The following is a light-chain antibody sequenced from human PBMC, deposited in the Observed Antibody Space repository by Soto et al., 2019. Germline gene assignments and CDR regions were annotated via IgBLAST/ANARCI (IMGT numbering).Light chain of an antibody. J-gene: IGKJ1*01. V-gene: IGKV3-15*01. CDR2: GAS. Sequence: EIVMTQSPATLSVSPGERATLSCRASQSVSSNLAWYQQKPGQAPRLLIYGASTRATGIPARFSGSGSGTEFTRTISTLQSEDFAVYYCQQYNNWSMTFGQGTKVEIK. CDR1: QSVSSN. CDR3: QQYNNWSMT.